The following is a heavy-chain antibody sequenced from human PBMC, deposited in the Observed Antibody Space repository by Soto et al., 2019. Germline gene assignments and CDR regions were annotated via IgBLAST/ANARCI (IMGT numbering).Heavy chain of an antibody. D-gene: IGHD5-18*01. CDR2: VSSAGSTK. CDR3: AKDLGYSYGGFFDY. CDR1: GFIFSNYG. V-gene: IGHV3-30*18. J-gene: IGHJ4*02. Sequence: QVQLVESGGGVVQPERSLRLSCAASGFIFSNYGMHWVRQAPGKWLEWVAVVSSAGSTKYYADSVKGRFTISRDNSKNAVFLQMNSLRAEDTSVYYCAKDLGYSYGGFFDYLGQGTLFTVSA.